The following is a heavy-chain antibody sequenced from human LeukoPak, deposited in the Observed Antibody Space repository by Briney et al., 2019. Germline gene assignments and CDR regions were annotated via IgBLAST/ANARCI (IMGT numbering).Heavy chain of an antibody. V-gene: IGHV4-61*01. CDR3: ARKNDFEI. Sequence: KPSETLSLTCTVSGGSVTSSTYYWTWIRQPPGKGLEWIGYIYYGGSTNYNPSLNSRVTISVDTSKNHLSLQLRSVTAADTAVYYCARKNDFEIWGQGTLVTVSS. D-gene: IGHD2/OR15-2a*01. CDR1: GGSVTSSTYY. CDR2: IYYGGST. J-gene: IGHJ3*02.